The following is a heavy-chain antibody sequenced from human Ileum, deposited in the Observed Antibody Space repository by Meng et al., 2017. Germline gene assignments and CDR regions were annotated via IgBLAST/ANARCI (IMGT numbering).Heavy chain of an antibody. V-gene: IGHV3-73*02. CDR2: IRSKANNYAT. CDR1: GFSFSDFS. J-gene: IGHJ4*02. D-gene: IGHD6-13*01. CDR3: TRLYSAG. Sequence: VGAGGGLGQPGGSLKLSCAASGFSFSDFSMHWVRQASGKGLEWVGHIRSKANNYATAYAASVKGRFTISRDESKNTAYLQMSSLKTEDTAVYYCTRLYSAGWGQGTLVTVSS.